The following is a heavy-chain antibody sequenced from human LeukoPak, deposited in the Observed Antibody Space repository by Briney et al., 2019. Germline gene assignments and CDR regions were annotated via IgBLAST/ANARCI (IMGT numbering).Heavy chain of an antibody. Sequence: ASVKVSCKVSGYTLTESSMHWVRQAPGKGLEWMGGFDPEDGETIYAQKFQGRVTMTEDTSTDTAYMELSSLRSEDTAVYYCATFTRYYYDSSGYKEYYFDYWGQGTLVTVSS. D-gene: IGHD3-22*01. CDR1: GYTLTESS. CDR3: ATFTRYYYDSSGYKEYYFDY. V-gene: IGHV1-24*01. J-gene: IGHJ4*02. CDR2: FDPEDGET.